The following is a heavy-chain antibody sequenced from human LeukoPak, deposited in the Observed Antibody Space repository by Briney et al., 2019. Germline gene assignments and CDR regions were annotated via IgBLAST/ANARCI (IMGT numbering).Heavy chain of an antibody. D-gene: IGHD3-10*01. Sequence: GGSLRLSCAASQFTFSSYWMHWVRQAPGKGLEWVAVISYDGSNKYYADSVKGRFTISRDNSKNTLYVQMNSLRAEDTAVYYCARDRQLWPHHWGQGTLVTVSS. J-gene: IGHJ4*02. CDR2: ISYDGSNK. CDR3: ARDRQLWPHH. V-gene: IGHV3-30*03. CDR1: QFTFSSYW.